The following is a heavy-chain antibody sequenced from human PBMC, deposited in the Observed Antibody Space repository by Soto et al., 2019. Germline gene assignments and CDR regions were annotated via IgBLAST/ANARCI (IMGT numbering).Heavy chain of an antibody. J-gene: IGHJ3*02. D-gene: IGHD3-22*01. V-gene: IGHV1-69*06. CDR3: ARARITMIVVVMTSAFDI. CDR2: IIPIFGTA. CDR1: GGTFSSYA. Sequence: VKVSCKASGGTFSSYAISWVRQAPGQGLEWMGGIIPIFGTANYAQKFQGRVTITADKSTSTAYMELSSLRSEDTAVYYCARARITMIVVVMTSAFDIWGQGTMVTVSS.